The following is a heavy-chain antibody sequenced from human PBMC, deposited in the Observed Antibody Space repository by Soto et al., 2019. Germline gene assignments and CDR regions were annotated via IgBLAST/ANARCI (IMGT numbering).Heavy chain of an antibody. D-gene: IGHD2-2*01. J-gene: IGHJ4*02. CDR1: GFTFGDYA. CDR3: ARGAYCTSSSCYF. V-gene: IGHV3-49*03. CDR2: INNRVYGTI. Sequence: GGSLRLSCVASGFTFGDYAMTWFRQAPGKGLEWVGFINNRVYGTIEYAASVKGRFTISRDDSEGIVYLQMNSLKTEDTAVYYCARGAYCTSSSCYFWGQGTLVTVSS.